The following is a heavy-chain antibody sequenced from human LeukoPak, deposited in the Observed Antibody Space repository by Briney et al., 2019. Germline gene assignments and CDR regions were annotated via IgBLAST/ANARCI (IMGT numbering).Heavy chain of an antibody. CDR1: GGSISSGGYF. V-gene: IGHV4-31*03. D-gene: IGHD3-22*01. J-gene: IGHJ4*02. Sequence: PSETLSLTCTVSGGSISSGGYFWSWIRQHPGKGLEWIGYIYYSGSTYYGPSLKSRVTISVDTSKNQSSLKLNSVTAADTAVYYCASLSGFYLDWGQGTLVTVSS. CDR2: IYYSGST. CDR3: ASLSGFYLD.